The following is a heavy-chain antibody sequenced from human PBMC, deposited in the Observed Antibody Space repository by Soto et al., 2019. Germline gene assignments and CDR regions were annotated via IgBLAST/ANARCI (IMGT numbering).Heavy chain of an antibody. D-gene: IGHD1-26*01. J-gene: IGHJ4*02. CDR3: ARDLGGLDY. Sequence: EVQLVESGGGLIQPGGSLRLSCAASGFTVSSYYMSWVRQAPGKGLEWVSVIYSGGSTYYADAVKGRFTISRENSKNTLYVQMKSLRAEDTAVYYCARDLGGLDYWGQGNLVTVSS. V-gene: IGHV3-53*01. CDR2: IYSGGST. CDR1: GFTVSSYY.